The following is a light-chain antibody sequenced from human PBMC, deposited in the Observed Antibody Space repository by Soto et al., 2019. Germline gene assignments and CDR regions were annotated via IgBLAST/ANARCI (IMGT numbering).Light chain of an antibody. CDR3: QQTYSPPSIT. J-gene: IGKJ5*01. CDR1: QSINTS. Sequence: DIQMTQSPSSLSASVGDRVTITCRASQSINTSLNWYQQQPGKAPKVLLYDASSLQGGVPSRFSGSGSGSDFTLTITSLRPEDFAIYYCQQTYSPPSITFGQGTRLDI. V-gene: IGKV1-39*01. CDR2: DAS.